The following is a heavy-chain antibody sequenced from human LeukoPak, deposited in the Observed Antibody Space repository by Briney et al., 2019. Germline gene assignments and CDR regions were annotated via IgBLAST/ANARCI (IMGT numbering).Heavy chain of an antibody. Sequence: SETLSLTCTVSGGSISSYYWSWIRQPPGKGLEWIAFIYYSGRTKYNPSLQSRVTISLDTSKNHFSLQLRSVTAADTAVYYCARLLDYEHSGDPDTFDIWGQGTMVTVSS. V-gene: IGHV4-59*01. J-gene: IGHJ3*02. CDR3: ARLLDYEHSGDPDTFDI. D-gene: IGHD3-22*01. CDR1: GGSISSYY. CDR2: IYYSGRT.